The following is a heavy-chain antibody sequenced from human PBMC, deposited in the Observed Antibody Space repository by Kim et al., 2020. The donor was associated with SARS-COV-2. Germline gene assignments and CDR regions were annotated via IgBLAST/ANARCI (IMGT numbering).Heavy chain of an antibody. CDR2: IIPLLNLS. CDR1: GGTFSNHG. J-gene: IGHJ6*01. CDR3: ARATFSSADDYLYHMDV. Sequence: SVKVSCKASGGTFSNHGFCWVRQAPGQGLEWMRRIIPLLNLSNYAQKFQDRVTLIADESTSTLYLELSSLRSEDTAVYFCARATFSSADDYLYHMDVWGQGTTVAVSS. D-gene: IGHD2-2*01. V-gene: IGHV1-69*04.